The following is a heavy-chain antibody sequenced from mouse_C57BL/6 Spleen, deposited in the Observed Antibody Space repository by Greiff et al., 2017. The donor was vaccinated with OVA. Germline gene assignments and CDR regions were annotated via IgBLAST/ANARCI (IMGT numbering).Heavy chain of an antibody. CDR3: ATNPITTVVAPRARDY. CDR1: GFSLTSYG. J-gene: IGHJ4*01. Sequence: VQLQQSGPGLVQPSQSLSITCTVSGFSLTSYGVHWVRQSPGKGLEWLGVIWSGGSTDCNAAFISRLSISKDNSKGQVFFKMNSLQADDTAIYYCATNPITTVVAPRARDYWGQGTSVTVSS. V-gene: IGHV2-2*01. CDR2: IWSGGST. D-gene: IGHD1-1*01.